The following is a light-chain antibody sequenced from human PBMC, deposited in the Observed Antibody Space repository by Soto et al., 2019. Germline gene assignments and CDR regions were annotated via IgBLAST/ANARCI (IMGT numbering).Light chain of an antibody. CDR2: AAS. Sequence: EIVMAQSPATRSVSPGERATLSCRASQGVSTNLAWYQQKRGQAPRLLIYAASTRATGIPARFSGSGSGTEFTLTISSLQSGDFAVYYCQQYDDWPETFGQGTKVDIK. CDR3: QQYDDWPET. CDR1: QGVSTN. V-gene: IGKV3-15*01. J-gene: IGKJ1*01.